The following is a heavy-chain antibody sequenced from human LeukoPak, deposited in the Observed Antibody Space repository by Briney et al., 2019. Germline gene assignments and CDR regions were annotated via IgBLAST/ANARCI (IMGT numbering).Heavy chain of an antibody. V-gene: IGHV1-69*06. J-gene: IGHJ4*02. D-gene: IGHD6-19*01. CDR2: IIPIFGTA. Sequence: SVKVSCKASGGTFSSYAISWVRQAPGQGLEWMGGIIPIFGTANYAQKFQGRVTITADKSTSTAYMELSSLRSEDTAAYYCARGVAVAALDYWGQGTLVTVSS. CDR1: GGTFSSYA. CDR3: ARGVAVAALDY.